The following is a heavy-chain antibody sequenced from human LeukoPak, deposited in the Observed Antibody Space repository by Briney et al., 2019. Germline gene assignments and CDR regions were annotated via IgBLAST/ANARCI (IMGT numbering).Heavy chain of an antibody. CDR2: ITGSSTWT. CDR1: GFSFGTFG. V-gene: IGHV3-23*01. D-gene: IGHD3/OR15-3a*01. J-gene: IGHJ2*01. CDR3: ARELVSLGTGYFDL. Sequence: LGGSLRLSCEASGFSFGTFGMTWVRQAPGKGLDWVSGITGSSTWTYYADSVRGRFTISRDNSKNSLHLQMNNLTADDTAIYYCARELVSLGTGYFDLWGRGTLVTVAS.